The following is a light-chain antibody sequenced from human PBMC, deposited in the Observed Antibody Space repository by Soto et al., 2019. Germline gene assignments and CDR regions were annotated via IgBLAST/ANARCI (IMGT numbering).Light chain of an antibody. CDR3: QQSYNPPRT. Sequence: DIQMTQSPYSLSASVGDRVTITCRASQSISHYLNWYQQKPGKAPRLLIHAASSLQSGVPSRFSGSGSGTDFTLTISSLQPEDFAIYYCQQSYNPPRTFGPGTKVEVK. J-gene: IGKJ1*01. CDR1: QSISHY. V-gene: IGKV1-39*01. CDR2: AAS.